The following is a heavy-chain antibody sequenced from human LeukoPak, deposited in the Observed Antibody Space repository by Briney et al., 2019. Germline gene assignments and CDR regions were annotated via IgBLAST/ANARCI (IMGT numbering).Heavy chain of an antibody. D-gene: IGHD6-13*01. V-gene: IGHV1-8*01. CDR1: GYTFTSYG. Sequence: ASVKVSCKASGYTFTSYGINWVRQATGQGLEWMGWMNPNSGNTGYAQKFQGRVTMTRNTSISTAYMELSSLRSEDTAVYYCARQHIAAADYYYGMDVWGQGTTVTVSS. CDR2: MNPNSGNT. J-gene: IGHJ6*02. CDR3: ARQHIAAADYYYGMDV.